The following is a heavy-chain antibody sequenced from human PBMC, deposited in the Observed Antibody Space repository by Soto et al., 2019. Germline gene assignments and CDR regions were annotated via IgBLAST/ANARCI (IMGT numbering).Heavy chain of an antibody. D-gene: IGHD5-18*01. J-gene: IGHJ6*02. Sequence: QVPLVESGGGLVKPGGSLRLSCAASGFTFSEHYMSWIRQAPGKGPEWVSYISSSDSTTYYADSVRGRFTISRDNAKSTLYLQMNTLRIEDTALYYCARDRRPSEYIGMDVWGQGTTVIVSS. CDR1: GFTFSEHY. V-gene: IGHV3-11*01. CDR2: ISSSDSTT. CDR3: ARDRRPSEYIGMDV.